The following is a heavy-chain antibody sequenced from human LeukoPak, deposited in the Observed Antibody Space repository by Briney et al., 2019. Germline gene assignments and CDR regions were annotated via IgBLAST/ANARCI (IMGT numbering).Heavy chain of an antibody. CDR3: ARTDNNWNYGGFDY. J-gene: IGHJ4*02. Sequence: PSQTLSLTCTVSGGSISSGSYYWSWIRQPAGKGLEWIGRIYTSGSTNYNPSLESRVTISVDTSKNQFSLKLSSVTAADTAVYYCARTDNNWNYGGFDYWGQGALVTVSS. V-gene: IGHV4-61*02. CDR2: IYTSGST. CDR1: GGSISSGSYY. D-gene: IGHD1-7*01.